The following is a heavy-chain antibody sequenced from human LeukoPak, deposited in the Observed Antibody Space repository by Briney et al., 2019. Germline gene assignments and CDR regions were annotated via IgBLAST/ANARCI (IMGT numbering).Heavy chain of an antibody. CDR3: ARRTRRYYYDSSGRMINWLDP. J-gene: IGHJ5*02. CDR2: INHSGST. V-gene: IGHV4-34*01. CDR1: GGSFSGYY. Sequence: PSETLSLTCAVYGGSFSGYYWSWIRHPPGKGLEWIGEINHSGSTNYNPSLKSRVTISVDTSKNQFSLKLSSVTAADTAVYYCARRTRRYYYDSSGRMINWLDPWGQGTLVTVSS. D-gene: IGHD3-22*01.